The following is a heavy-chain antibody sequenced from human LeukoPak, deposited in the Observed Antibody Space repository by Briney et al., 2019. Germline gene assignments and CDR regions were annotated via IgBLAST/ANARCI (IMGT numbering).Heavy chain of an antibody. Sequence: ASMKVSCKASGYTFTGYYMHWVRQAPGQGLEWMGWINPNSGGTNYAQKFQGRVTMTRDTSISTAYMELSRLRSDDTAVYYCAREQPSPYCSGGSCHFDYWGQGTLVTVSS. V-gene: IGHV1-2*02. J-gene: IGHJ4*02. CDR3: AREQPSPYCSGGSCHFDY. D-gene: IGHD2-15*01. CDR2: INPNSGGT. CDR1: GYTFTGYY.